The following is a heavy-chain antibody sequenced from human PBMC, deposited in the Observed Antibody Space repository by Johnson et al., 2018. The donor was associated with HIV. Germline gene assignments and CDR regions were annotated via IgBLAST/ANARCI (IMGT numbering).Heavy chain of an antibody. CDR1: GFTFSSYG. D-gene: IGHD4-23*01. CDR3: ARPRTTVLTPRFDAFDM. J-gene: IGHJ3*02. V-gene: IGHV3-30*19. CDR2: ISYDGSNK. Sequence: QVQLVESGGGVVQPGRSLRLSCAASGFTFSSYGMHWVRQAPGKGLEWVAVISYDGSNKYYAESVKGRFTISRDNSKNTLSLQMNSLRPEDTAVYYCARPRTTVLTPRFDAFDMWGQGTVVTVSS.